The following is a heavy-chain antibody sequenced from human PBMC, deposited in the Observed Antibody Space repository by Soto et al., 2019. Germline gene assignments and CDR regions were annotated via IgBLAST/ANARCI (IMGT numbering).Heavy chain of an antibody. V-gene: IGHV3-23*01. CDR1: GFTFSSYA. D-gene: IGHD4-17*01. J-gene: IGHJ3*01. Sequence: GGSLRLSCAASGFTFSSYAMSWVRQAPGKGLEWVSAISGSGGSTYYADSVKGRFTISRDNSKNTLYLQMNSLRAEDTAVYYCAKDLDDYGVLDAFDLWGQGTMVTVSS. CDR3: AKDLDDYGVLDAFDL. CDR2: ISGSGGST.